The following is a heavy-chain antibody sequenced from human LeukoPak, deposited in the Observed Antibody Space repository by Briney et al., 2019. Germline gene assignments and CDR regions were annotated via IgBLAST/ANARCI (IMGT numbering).Heavy chain of an antibody. V-gene: IGHV4-30-2*01. CDR1: GGSISSSGYS. CDR2: IYHSGST. Sequence: SETLSLTCAVSGGSISSSGYSWSWIRQPPGKGLEWIGYIYHSGSTYYNPSLKSRVTISVDRSKNQFSLKLSSVTAADTAVYYCAREVVVISGWFDPWGQGTLVTVSS. J-gene: IGHJ5*02. CDR3: AREVVVISGWFDP. D-gene: IGHD3-22*01.